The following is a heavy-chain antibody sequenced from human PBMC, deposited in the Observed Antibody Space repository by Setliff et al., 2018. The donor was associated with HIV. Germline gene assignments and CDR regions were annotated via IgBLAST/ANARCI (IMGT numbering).Heavy chain of an antibody. V-gene: IGHV7-4-1*02. Sequence: AASVKVSCKASGYSFTSSAMNWVRQAPGQGLEWMGWINTNTGNPTYAQGFTGRFVFSLDTSVSTAYLQISSLKAEDTAVYYCARRFRDGTSYDWGQGTLVTVSS. D-gene: IGHD6-13*01. CDR2: INTNTGNP. CDR3: ARRFRDGTSYD. CDR1: GYSFTSSA. J-gene: IGHJ4*02.